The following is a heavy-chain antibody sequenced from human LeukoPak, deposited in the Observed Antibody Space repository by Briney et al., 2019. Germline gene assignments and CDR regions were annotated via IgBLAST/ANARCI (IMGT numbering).Heavy chain of an antibody. CDR3: ARVDRYHYYLDV. CDR2: IIPLFNTA. CDR1: GGTFSSYS. J-gene: IGHJ6*03. Sequence: GCSVTVSCTASGGTFSSYSITWVRQAPGQGLEWVGGIIPLFNTANYAQQFQGRVTITTDESTSTAYMELSSLRFEATAMSYCARVDRYHYYLDVWGKGTTVTVSS. V-gene: IGHV1-69*05.